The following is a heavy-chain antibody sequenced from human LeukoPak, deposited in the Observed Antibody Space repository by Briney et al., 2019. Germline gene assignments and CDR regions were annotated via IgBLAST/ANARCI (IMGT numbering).Heavy chain of an antibody. CDR2: INPNSGGT. D-gene: IGHD6-19*01. Sequence: ASVKVSCKASGYTFTGYYMHWVRQAPGQGLEWMGWINPNSGGTNYAQKFQGRVTMTRDTSISTAYMELSRLRSDDTAVYYCARDWGEITYSSGWFFFDNWGQGTLVTVS. V-gene: IGHV1-2*02. J-gene: IGHJ4*02. CDR3: ARDWGEITYSSGWFFFDN. CDR1: GYTFTGYY.